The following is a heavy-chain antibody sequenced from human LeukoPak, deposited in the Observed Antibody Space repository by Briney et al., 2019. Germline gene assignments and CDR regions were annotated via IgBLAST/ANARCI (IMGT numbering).Heavy chain of an antibody. D-gene: IGHD3-10*01. CDR3: ARDLREWLGELNWFDP. CDR1: GFTFSSYS. Sequence: GGSLRLSCAASGFTFSSYSMNWVRQAPGKGLEWVSYISSSSSTIYYADSVQGRFTISRDNAKKTVYLEMNSLRADDTAIYYCARDLREWLGELNWFDPWGQGTLVSVSS. CDR2: ISSSSSTI. V-gene: IGHV3-48*01. J-gene: IGHJ5*02.